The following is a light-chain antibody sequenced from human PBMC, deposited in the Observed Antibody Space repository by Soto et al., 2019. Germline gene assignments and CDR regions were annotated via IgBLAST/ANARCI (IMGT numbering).Light chain of an antibody. CDR3: SSYTTGNTVV. V-gene: IGLV2-14*01. Sequence: QSALTQPASVSGSPGQSIAISCTGTRSDVGAYGYVSWYQQHPGKAPKLMLFEVNMRPSGVSNRFSGSKSGNTASLTISGLQADEEADYYCSSYTTGNTVVFGGGTTLTVL. CDR1: RSDVGAYGY. J-gene: IGLJ3*02. CDR2: EVN.